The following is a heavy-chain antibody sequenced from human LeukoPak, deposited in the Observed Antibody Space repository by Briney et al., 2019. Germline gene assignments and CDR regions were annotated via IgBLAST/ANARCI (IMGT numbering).Heavy chain of an antibody. D-gene: IGHD2-21*01. J-gene: IGHJ4*02. V-gene: IGHV3-30*01. CDR3: AHSDFDY. CDR2: ISYDGSNK. CDR1: GFTFSSYA. Sequence: GGSLRLSCAASGFTFSSYATHWVRQAPGKGLEWVAVISYDGSNKYYADSVKGRFTISRDNSKNTLYLQMNSLRAEDTAVYYCAHSDFDYWGQGTLVTVSS.